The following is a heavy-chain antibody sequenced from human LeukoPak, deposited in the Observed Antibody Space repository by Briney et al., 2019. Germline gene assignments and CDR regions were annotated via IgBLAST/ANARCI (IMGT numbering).Heavy chain of an antibody. V-gene: IGHV1-18*01. Sequence: ASVTVSCKASGYTFTSYGISWVRQAPGQGLEWMGWISAYNGNTNYAQKLQGRVTMTTDTSTSTAYMELRSLRSDDTAVYYCARVSYYYDSSGYCLYWGQGTLVTVSS. J-gene: IGHJ4*02. CDR1: GYTFTSYG. CDR3: ARVSYYYDSSGYCLY. D-gene: IGHD3-22*01. CDR2: ISAYNGNT.